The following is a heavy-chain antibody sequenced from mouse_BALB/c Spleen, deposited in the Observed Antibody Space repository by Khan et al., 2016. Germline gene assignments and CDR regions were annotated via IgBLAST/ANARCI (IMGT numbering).Heavy chain of an antibody. CDR2: INYSGST. Sequence: EVQLQESGPGLVKPSQSLSLTCTVTGYSITSGYAWNWIRQFPGNKLEWMGYINYSGSTTYNPSLKSQISITRDTSKNQFFLQLKSVTTEDTATYYCARDYYSSSFFNYWGQGTTLTVSS. J-gene: IGHJ2*01. CDR1: GYSITSGYA. V-gene: IGHV3-2*02. CDR3: ARDYYSSSFFNY. D-gene: IGHD1-1*01.